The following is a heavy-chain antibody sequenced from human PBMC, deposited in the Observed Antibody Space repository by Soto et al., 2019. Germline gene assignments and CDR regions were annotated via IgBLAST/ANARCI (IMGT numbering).Heavy chain of an antibody. CDR3: ARDTSGWYSPFDY. CDR2: ISSSGSSI. J-gene: IGHJ4*02. D-gene: IGHD6-19*01. Sequence: VGSHRLSCTASGFTCSDYSMNWVRQAPGKGLEWVSYISSSGSSIYYADSVKGRFTISRDNAKNSLFPQMNSLRAEDTAVYYCARDTSGWYSPFDYWGQGTLVTVS. CDR1: GFTCSDYS. V-gene: IGHV3-48*01.